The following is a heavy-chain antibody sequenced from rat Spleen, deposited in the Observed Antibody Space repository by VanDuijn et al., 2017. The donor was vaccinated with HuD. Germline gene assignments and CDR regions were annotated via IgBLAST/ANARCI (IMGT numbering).Heavy chain of an antibody. CDR3: ARHRGPGYNYYVMDA. CDR2: ISHEGYST. Sequence: EVQLVESGGGLVQPGRSLKLSCAASGFTFSNYGMAWVRQAPKKGLEWVASISHEGYSTYYGDSVKGRFTISRDNAKSTLYLQMDSLRSEDTATYYCARHRGPGYNYYVMDAWGQGASVTVSS. V-gene: IGHV5-29*01. D-gene: IGHD1-4*01. J-gene: IGHJ4*01. CDR1: GFTFSNYG.